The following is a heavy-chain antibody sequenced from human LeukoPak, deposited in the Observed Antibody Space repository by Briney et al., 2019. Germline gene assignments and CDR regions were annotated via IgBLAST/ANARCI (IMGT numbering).Heavy chain of an antibody. CDR1: GFTFSSYS. CDR2: ISSSSSYI. J-gene: IGHJ4*02. V-gene: IGHV3-21*01. CDR3: AASTLRHFDWLPD. D-gene: IGHD3-9*01. Sequence: GGSLRLSCAASGFTFSSYSMNWVRQAPGKGLEWVSSISSSSSYIYYADSVKGRFTISRDNAKNSLYLQMNSLRAEDTAVYYCAASTLRHFDWLPDWGQGTLVTVSS.